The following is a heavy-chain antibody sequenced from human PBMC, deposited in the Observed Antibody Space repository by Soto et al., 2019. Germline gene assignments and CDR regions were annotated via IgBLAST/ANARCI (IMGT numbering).Heavy chain of an antibody. J-gene: IGHJ4*02. CDR1: GGTFSSYA. CDR3: ARDRGRGTGSYGY. D-gene: IGHD3-16*01. Sequence: SVKVSCKTSGGTFSSYAISWVRQAPGQGLEWMGGIIPISGTANYAQKFQGRVTITADESTSTANMELSSLRYEDTAVYYCARDRGRGTGSYGYWGQGTLVTV. V-gene: IGHV1-69*13. CDR2: IIPISGTA.